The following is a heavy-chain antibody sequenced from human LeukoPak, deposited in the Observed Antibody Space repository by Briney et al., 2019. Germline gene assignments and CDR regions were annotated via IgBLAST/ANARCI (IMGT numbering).Heavy chain of an antibody. V-gene: IGHV4-34*01. D-gene: IGHD2-2*01. CDR2: IYYSGST. CDR1: GGSFSGYY. Sequence: SETLSLTCAVYGGSFSGYYWSWIRQPPGKGLEWIGSIYYSGSTYYNPSLKSRVTISVDTSKNQFSLKLSSVTAADTAVYYCAGQVVPAATDVDDAFDIWGQGTMVTVSS. CDR3: AGQVVPAATDVDDAFDI. J-gene: IGHJ3*02.